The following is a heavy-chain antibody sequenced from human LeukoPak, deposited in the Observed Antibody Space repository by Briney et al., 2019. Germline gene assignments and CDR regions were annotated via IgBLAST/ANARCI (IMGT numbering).Heavy chain of an antibody. Sequence: QPGGSLRLSCTVSGFTFNIFWFHCVRHVPGKGLVWLARVNTEESVKTCADFVEGRFSVSRDNDKMTLYLQMNSLRSDATAMYYCARDYYGSGSPIGDHWGQGTLVTVSS. CDR2: VNTEESVK. J-gene: IGHJ4*02. CDR3: ARDYYGSGSPIGDH. V-gene: IGHV3-74*03. D-gene: IGHD3-10*01. CDR1: GFTFNIFW.